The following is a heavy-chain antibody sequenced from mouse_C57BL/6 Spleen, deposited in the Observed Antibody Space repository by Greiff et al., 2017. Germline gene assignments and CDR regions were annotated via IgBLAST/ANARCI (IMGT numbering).Heavy chain of an antibody. D-gene: IGHD2-13*01. Sequence: EVMLVESGEGLVKPGGSLKLSCAASGFTFSSYAMSWVRQTPEKRLEWVAYISRGGAYIYYADTVKGRFTISRDVARNTLYLQMSSLKSEDTAMYYWTRDGVNYYFDYWGQGTTLTVSS. CDR1: GFTFSSYA. J-gene: IGHJ2*01. V-gene: IGHV5-9-1*02. CDR2: ISRGGAYI. CDR3: TRDGVNYYFDY.